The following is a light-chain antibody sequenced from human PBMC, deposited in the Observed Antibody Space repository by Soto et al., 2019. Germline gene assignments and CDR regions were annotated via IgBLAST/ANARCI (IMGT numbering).Light chain of an antibody. CDR1: QSISSR. Sequence: DIQMTQSPSTLSASVGDIVTITCGASQSISSRLAWYQQKPGKAPKFLVYDASNLESGVPSRFSGSGSGTEFTLTISSLQPDDFATYYCQQYNSYSVTFGQGTKVDIK. V-gene: IGKV1-5*01. J-gene: IGKJ1*01. CDR3: QQYNSYSVT. CDR2: DAS.